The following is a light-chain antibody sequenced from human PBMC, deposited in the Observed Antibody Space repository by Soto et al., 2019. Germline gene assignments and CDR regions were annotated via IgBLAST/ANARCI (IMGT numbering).Light chain of an antibody. V-gene: IGKV3-15*01. CDR3: QQCDNWWT. Sequence: EIVMTPSPATLSVSPVERATLSCRASQSVSSNLAWYQQKPGQAPRLLIYGASTRATGIPVRFSGSGSGTEFTLTISSLQSEDFAVYYCQQCDNWWTFGQGTKVDIK. J-gene: IGKJ1*01. CDR2: GAS. CDR1: QSVSSN.